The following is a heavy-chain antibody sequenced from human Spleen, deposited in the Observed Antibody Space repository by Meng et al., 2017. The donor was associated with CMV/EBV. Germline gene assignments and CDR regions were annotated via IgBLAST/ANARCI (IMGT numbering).Heavy chain of an antibody. CDR1: GFSLTTSGVG. V-gene: IGHV2-5*01. J-gene: IGHJ4*02. D-gene: IGHD5-18*01. CDR3: GHKTDSYGTFDY. Sequence: SGPTLVKPTQTLTLTCTFSGFSLTTSGVGVGWIRQPPEKALEWLALIYWNDDERCSPSLRNRVTITKDTSKNQVVLTMTNMDPVDTGTYYCGHKTDSYGTFDYWGQGMLVTVSS. CDR2: IYWNDDE.